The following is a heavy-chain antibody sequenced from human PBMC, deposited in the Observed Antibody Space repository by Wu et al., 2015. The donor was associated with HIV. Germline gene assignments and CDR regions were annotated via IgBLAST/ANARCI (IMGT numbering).Heavy chain of an antibody. V-gene: IGHV1-18*01. Sequence: QVQLVQSGAEVKKPGASVKVSCKASGYTFTSYGISWVRQAPGQGLEWMGWIGAYNGNTNYAQKLQGRVTMTTDTSTSTAYMELRSLRSDDTAVYYCAITPGGNCGGDCSDEYFQHWGQGTLVTVSS. CDR2: IGAYNGNT. J-gene: IGHJ1*01. CDR3: AITPGGNCGGDCSDEYFQH. CDR1: GYTFTSYG. D-gene: IGHD2-21*02.